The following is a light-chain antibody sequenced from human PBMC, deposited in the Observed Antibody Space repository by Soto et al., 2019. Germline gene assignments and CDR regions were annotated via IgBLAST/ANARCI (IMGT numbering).Light chain of an antibody. V-gene: IGKV1-39*01. Sequence: DIQMTQSPSSLSASVGDRVTITCRASQSIRSYLKWYQQKPGKAPKLLIYPASSLQSGVASRFRGSGSGADLTLTFSSLLDEDFATYYCQQSYSIPRTFGGGTKVEIK. CDR2: PAS. CDR1: QSIRSY. J-gene: IGKJ4*01. CDR3: QQSYSIPRT.